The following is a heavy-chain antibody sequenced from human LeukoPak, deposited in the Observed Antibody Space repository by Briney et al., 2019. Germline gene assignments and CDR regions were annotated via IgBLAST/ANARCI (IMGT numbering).Heavy chain of an antibody. J-gene: IGHJ4*02. CDR2: IYTSGST. CDR3: SRLDDTVIHY. Sequence: PSETLSLTCTVSGGSISSYYLSWIRQPAGKGLEWIGRIYTSGSTNYNPFLKSRVSMSVDTSKNQYYLKLSSVTAADTAEYYCSRLDDTVIHYWGQETLVTVSS. CDR1: GGSISSYY. D-gene: IGHD5-18*01. V-gene: IGHV4-4*07.